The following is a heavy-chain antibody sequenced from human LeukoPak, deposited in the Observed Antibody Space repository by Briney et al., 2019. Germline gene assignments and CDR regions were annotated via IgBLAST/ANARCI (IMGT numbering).Heavy chain of an antibody. CDR3: ARVFGDGSGLDY. CDR1: GGSISPYY. Sequence: SETLSLTCTVSGGSISPYYWSWIRQPPGKGLEWIGYIYYSGSTNYNPSLKSRVTMSVDTSKNQFSLKLSSVTAADTAVYYCARVFGDGSGLDYWGQGTLVTVSS. D-gene: IGHD3-10*01. CDR2: IYYSGST. V-gene: IGHV4-59*12. J-gene: IGHJ4*02.